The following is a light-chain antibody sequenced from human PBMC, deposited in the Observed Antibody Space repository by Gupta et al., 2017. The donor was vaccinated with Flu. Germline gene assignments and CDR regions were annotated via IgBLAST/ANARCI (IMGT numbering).Light chain of an antibody. Sequence: QSALTQPPSASGSPGQSVTISCTGTATDVGGYNYVSWYQQHPGKAPKLLIYEVTKRPSGVSDRFSGSKSGNTASLTVSGLQAEDEAEYYCSSNAGSNNLVFGTGTKVTVL. J-gene: IGLJ1*01. CDR3: SSNAGSNNLV. CDR1: ATDVGGYNY. CDR2: EVT. V-gene: IGLV2-8*01.